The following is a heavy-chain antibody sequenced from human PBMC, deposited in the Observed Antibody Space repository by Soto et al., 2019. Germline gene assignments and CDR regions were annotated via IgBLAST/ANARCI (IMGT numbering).Heavy chain of an antibody. CDR1: GGTFSSYA. CDR2: IIPIFGTA. V-gene: IGHV1-69*06. J-gene: IGHJ3*02. D-gene: IGHD6-19*01. CDR3: ARWIAVAGHGAFAI. Sequence: SVKVSCKASGGTFSSYAISWVRQAPGQGLEWMGGIIPIFGTANYAQKFQGRVTITADKSTSTAYMELSSLRSEDTAVYYCARWIAVAGHGAFAIWGQGKMVTVSS.